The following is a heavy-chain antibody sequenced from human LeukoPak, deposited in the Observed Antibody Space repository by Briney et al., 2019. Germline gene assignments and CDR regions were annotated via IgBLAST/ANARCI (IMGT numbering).Heavy chain of an antibody. CDR3: ARAGTLGSLYYYYGMDV. V-gene: IGHV3-66*01. CDR2: IYSGGST. D-gene: IGHD3-10*01. Sequence: GGSLRLSCAASGFTLSRYAMIWVRQAPEKGLEWVSVIYSGGSTYYADSVKGRFTISRDNSKNTPYLQMNSLRAEDTAVYYCARAGTLGSLYYYYGMDVWGQGTTVTVSS. J-gene: IGHJ6*02. CDR1: GFTLSRYA.